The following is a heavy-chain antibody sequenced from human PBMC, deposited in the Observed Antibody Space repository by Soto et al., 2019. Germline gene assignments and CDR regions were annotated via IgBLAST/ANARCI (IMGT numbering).Heavy chain of an antibody. Sequence: QVQLVESGGGVVQPGRSLRLSCAASGFTFSNYGMHWVRQAPGKGLEWVAVIWYDGSNKYYADSVKGRFTISRNNSENTVYLQMNSLRAEDTAVYYCARRYSSGGEYYFDFWGQGTLVTVSS. D-gene: IGHD6-19*01. J-gene: IGHJ4*02. V-gene: IGHV3-33*01. CDR2: IWYDGSNK. CDR3: ARRYSSGGEYYFDF. CDR1: GFTFSNYG.